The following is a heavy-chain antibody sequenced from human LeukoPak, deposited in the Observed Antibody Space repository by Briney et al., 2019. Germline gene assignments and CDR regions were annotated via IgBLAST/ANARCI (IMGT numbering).Heavy chain of an antibody. D-gene: IGHD2-15*01. CDR3: ARVPYCSGGSCYRSPFDY. V-gene: IGHV1-2*02. J-gene: IGHJ4*02. Sequence: ASVKVSCKASGYTFTGYYMHWVRQAPGQGLEWMGWINPNSGGTNYAQKFQGRVTMTRDTSISTAYMELSRLGSDDTAVYYCARVPYCSGGSCYRSPFDYWGQGTLVTVSS. CDR2: INPNSGGT. CDR1: GYTFTGYY.